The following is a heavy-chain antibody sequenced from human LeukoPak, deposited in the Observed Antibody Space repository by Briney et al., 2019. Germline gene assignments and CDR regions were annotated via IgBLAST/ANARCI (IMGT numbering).Heavy chain of an antibody. CDR1: GFTFSSYG. CDR3: AKDGRQRKTYFYGSGSANAFDI. J-gene: IGHJ3*02. V-gene: IGHV3-30*02. Sequence: GGTLRLSCAASGFTFSSYGIHWVRQAPGKGLEWVAFIRYDGSNKYYADSVKGRFTISRDNSKNTLYLQMSSLRAEDTAVYYCAKDGRQRKTYFYGSGSANAFDIWDQGTMVTVSP. D-gene: IGHD3-10*01. CDR2: IRYDGSNK.